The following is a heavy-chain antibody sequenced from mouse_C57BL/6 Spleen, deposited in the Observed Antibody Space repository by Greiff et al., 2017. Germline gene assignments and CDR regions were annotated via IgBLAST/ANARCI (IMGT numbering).Heavy chain of an antibody. J-gene: IGHJ4*01. V-gene: IGHV1-81*01. Sequence: LQESGAELARPGASVKLSCKASGYTFTSYGISWVKQRTGQGLEWIGEIYPRSGNTYYNEKFKGKATLTADKSSSTAYMELRSLTSEDSAVYVCARSYGSSYYAMDYWGQGTSVTVSS. D-gene: IGHD1-1*01. CDR3: ARSYGSSYYAMDY. CDR1: GYTFTSYG. CDR2: IYPRSGNT.